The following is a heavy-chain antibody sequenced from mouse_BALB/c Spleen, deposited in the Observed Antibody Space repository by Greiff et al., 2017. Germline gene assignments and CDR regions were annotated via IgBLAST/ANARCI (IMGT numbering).Heavy chain of an antibody. CDR2: INPNNGGT. D-gene: IGHD2-10*01. CDR3: ARPYYGNPAWFAY. Sequence: VQLKESGPELVKPGASVKISCKTSGYTFTEYTMHWVKQSHGKSLEWIGGINPNNGGTSYNQKFKGKATLTVDKSSSTAYMELRSLTSEDSAVYYCARPYYGNPAWFAYWGQGTLVTVSA. CDR1: GYTFTEYT. J-gene: IGHJ3*01. V-gene: IGHV1-18*01.